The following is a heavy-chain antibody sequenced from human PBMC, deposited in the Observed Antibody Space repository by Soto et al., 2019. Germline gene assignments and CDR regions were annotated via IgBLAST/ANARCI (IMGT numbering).Heavy chain of an antibody. CDR2: IYYSGST. CDR3: ARGDNYYDSSGYLDAFDI. Sequence: SETLSLTCTVSGGSISSYYWSWIRQPPGKGLEWIGYIYYSGSTNYNPSLKSRVTISVDTSKNTLYLQMNSLRAEDTAVYYCARGDNYYDSSGYLDAFDIWGQGTMVTVS. D-gene: IGHD3-22*01. V-gene: IGHV4-59*12. J-gene: IGHJ3*02. CDR1: GGSISSYY.